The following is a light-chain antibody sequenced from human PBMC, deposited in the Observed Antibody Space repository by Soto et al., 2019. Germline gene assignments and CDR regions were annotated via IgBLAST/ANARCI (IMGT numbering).Light chain of an antibody. CDR3: TSYTAKNTIV. V-gene: IGLV2-14*01. J-gene: IGLJ1*01. CDR1: TSDIHDFNS. Sequence: QSALTQPASVSWSPGHSITISCSGPTSDIHDFNSISWYRHHPGKAPRLIVYDVNKRPSGISPRFSGSKSGLTASLTISGLQGEEEADYFCTSYTAKNTIVFGTGTKVTVL. CDR2: DVN.